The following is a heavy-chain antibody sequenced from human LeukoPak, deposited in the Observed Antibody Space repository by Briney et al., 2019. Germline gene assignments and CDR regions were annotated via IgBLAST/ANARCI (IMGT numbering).Heavy chain of an antibody. CDR2: IKSKTDGETT. Sequence: GGSLRLSCAASGFTFNYAWMSWVRQAPGKGLEWVGRIKSKTDGETTDYAALVKGRFTISRDDSKNTLYLQMNSLKTDDTALYYCTTAPSGFAYMNGWHLDYWGQGALVTASS. CDR3: TTAPSGFAYMNGWHLDY. D-gene: IGHD6-19*01. V-gene: IGHV3-15*01. J-gene: IGHJ4*02. CDR1: GFTFNYAW.